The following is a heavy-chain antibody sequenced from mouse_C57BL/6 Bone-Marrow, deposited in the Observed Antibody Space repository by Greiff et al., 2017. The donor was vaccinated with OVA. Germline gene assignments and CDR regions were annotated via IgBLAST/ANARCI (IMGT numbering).Heavy chain of an antibody. D-gene: IGHD1-1*01. V-gene: IGHV1-69*01. Sequence: QVQLQQPGAELVMPGASVKLSCKASGYTFTSYWMHWVKQRPGQGLEWIGEIDPSDSYTNYNQKFKGKSTLTVDKSSSTAYMQLSSLTSDDSAGYYCAREVYYYATYYFDYWGQGTTLTVSS. CDR2: IDPSDSYT. CDR1: GYTFTSYW. CDR3: AREVYYYATYYFDY. J-gene: IGHJ2*01.